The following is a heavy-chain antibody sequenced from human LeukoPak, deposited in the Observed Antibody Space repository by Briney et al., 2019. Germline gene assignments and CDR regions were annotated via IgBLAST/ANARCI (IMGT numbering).Heavy chain of an antibody. V-gene: IGHV4-59*01. CDR2: IYYSGST. Sequence: SETLSLTCTVYGGSIGSYYWSWIRQPPGKGLEWIGYIYYSGSTNYNPSLKSRVTISVDTSKNQFSLKLSSVTAADTAVYYCARVSRLGDAFDIWGQGTMVTVSS. D-gene: IGHD3-16*01. CDR1: GGSIGSYY. CDR3: ARVSRLGDAFDI. J-gene: IGHJ3*02.